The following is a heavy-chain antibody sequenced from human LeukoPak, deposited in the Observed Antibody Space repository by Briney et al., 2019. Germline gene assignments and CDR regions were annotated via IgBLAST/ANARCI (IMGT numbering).Heavy chain of an antibody. CDR1: GFTFSSYA. CDR2: ISYDGSNK. CDR3: TTDIVVVPAAAY. J-gene: IGHJ4*02. D-gene: IGHD2-2*01. V-gene: IGHV3-30-3*01. Sequence: GGSLRLSCAASGFTFSSYAMHWVRQAPGKGLEWVAVISYDGSNKYYADSVKGRFTISRDNSKNTLYLQMNSLETEDTAVYYCTTDIVVVPAAAYWGQGTLVTVSS.